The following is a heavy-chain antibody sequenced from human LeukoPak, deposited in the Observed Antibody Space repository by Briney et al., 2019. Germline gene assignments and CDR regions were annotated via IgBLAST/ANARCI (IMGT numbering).Heavy chain of an antibody. Sequence: GGSLRLSCAASGFTLSSYAMSWVRQAPGKGLEWVSAISGSGGSTYYADSVKGRFTISRDNSKNTLYLQMNSLRAEDTAVYYCAKAKTWDYYDSSGYYFDYWGQGTLVTVSS. CDR2: ISGSGGST. CDR3: AKAKTWDYYDSSGYYFDY. J-gene: IGHJ4*02. D-gene: IGHD3-22*01. CDR1: GFTLSSYA. V-gene: IGHV3-23*01.